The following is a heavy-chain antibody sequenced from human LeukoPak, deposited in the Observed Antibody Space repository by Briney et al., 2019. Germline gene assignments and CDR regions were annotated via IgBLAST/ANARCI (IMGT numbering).Heavy chain of an antibody. J-gene: IGHJ4*02. D-gene: IGHD2-15*01. CDR2: IIPIFGTA. Sequence: SVKVSCKASGGTFSSYAISWVRQAPGQGLEWMGGIIPIFGTANYAQKCQGRVTITTDESTSTAYMELSSLGSEDTAVYYCARKGHPGYCSGGSCPFDYWGQGTLVTVSS. CDR3: ARKGHPGYCSGGSCPFDY. CDR1: GGTFSSYA. V-gene: IGHV1-69*05.